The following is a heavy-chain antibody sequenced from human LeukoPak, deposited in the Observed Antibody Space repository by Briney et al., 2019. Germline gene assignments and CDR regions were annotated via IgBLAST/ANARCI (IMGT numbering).Heavy chain of an antibody. CDR2: INHSGST. CDR1: GGSFSGYY. D-gene: IGHD6-19*01. J-gene: IGHJ4*02. Sequence: SETLSLTCAAYGGSFSGYYWSWIRQPPGKGLEWIGEINHSGSTNYNPSLKSRVTISVDTSKNQFSLKLSSVTAADTAVYYCARGQQWLVLSFDYWGQGTLVTVSS. CDR3: ARGQQWLVLSFDY. V-gene: IGHV4-34*01.